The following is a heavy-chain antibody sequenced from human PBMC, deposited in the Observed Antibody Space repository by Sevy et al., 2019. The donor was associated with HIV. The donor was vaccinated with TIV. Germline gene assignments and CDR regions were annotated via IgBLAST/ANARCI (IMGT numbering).Heavy chain of an antibody. V-gene: IGHV3-7*01. Sequence: GGSLRLSCAASAFSLSNYYMTWVRQAPGKGLEWVANIKQGGNEQFYLESVKGRFTISRDDSKNSVYLQMTSLRAEDTAVYYCAREGVIYDDDGRDFDDAFDIWGHRTIVTDSS. J-gene: IGHJ3*02. D-gene: IGHD2-21*01. CDR3: AREGVIYDDDGRDFDDAFDI. CDR2: IKQGGNEQ. CDR1: AFSLSNYY.